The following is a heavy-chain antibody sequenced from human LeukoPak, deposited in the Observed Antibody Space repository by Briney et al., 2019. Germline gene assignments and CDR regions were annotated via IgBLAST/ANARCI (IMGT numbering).Heavy chain of an antibody. CDR2: IYYSGST. D-gene: IGHD1-26*01. V-gene: IGHV4-59*12. J-gene: IGHJ6*02. CDR1: GGSISSYY. CDR3: ARDPSGSPPNYYYYYGMDV. Sequence: PSETLSLTCTVSGGSISSYYWSWIRQPPGKGLEWIGYIYYSGSTNYNPSLKSRVTISVDTSKNQFSLKLSSVTAADTAVYYCARDPSGSPPNYYYYYGMDVWGQGTTVTVSS.